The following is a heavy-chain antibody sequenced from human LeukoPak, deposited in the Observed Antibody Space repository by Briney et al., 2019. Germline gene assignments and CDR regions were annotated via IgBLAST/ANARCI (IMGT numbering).Heavy chain of an antibody. J-gene: IGHJ4*02. CDR1: GFTFSSYG. D-gene: IGHD3-22*01. CDR3: ARDPSWLGYFDD. CDR2: IWYDGSNR. Sequence: GGSLRLSCAASGFTFSSYGIHWVRQAPGKGLEWVALIWYDGSNRYYVDSVKGRFTISRDNSKKTVYLQMNSLRAEDTAVYYCARDPSWLGYFDDWGEGTLVTVAS. V-gene: IGHV3-33*01.